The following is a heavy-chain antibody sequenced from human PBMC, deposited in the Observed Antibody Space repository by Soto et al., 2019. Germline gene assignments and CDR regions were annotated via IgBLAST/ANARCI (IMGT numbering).Heavy chain of an antibody. CDR3: ARHGFGPLHGLVDV. V-gene: IGHV4-59*08. Sequence: QVQLQESGPGLVKPSETLSLTCTVSGDSLTNYYCSWFRQPPGKGLEWIGYIMYSGYSAYNLSLKRRVTRSRDTSKTQFSLLLESVTATDTAVYYCARHGFGPLHGLVDVWGQGTTVIVSS. J-gene: IGHJ6*02. D-gene: IGHD3-10*01. CDR2: IMYSGYS. CDR1: GDSLTNYY.